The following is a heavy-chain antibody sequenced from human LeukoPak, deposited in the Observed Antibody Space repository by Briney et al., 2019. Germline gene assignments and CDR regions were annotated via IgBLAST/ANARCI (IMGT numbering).Heavy chain of an antibody. CDR2: INHNGST. V-gene: IGHV4-34*01. CDR3: ARGGYFDWLLDLDY. Sequence: SETLSLTCAVYGGSFSGYYWSWIRQPPGKGLEWIGEINHNGSTNYNPSLKSRVTISVDTSKNQFSLKLSSVTAADTAVYYCARGGYFDWLLDLDYWGQGTLVTVSS. D-gene: IGHD3-9*01. J-gene: IGHJ4*02. CDR1: GGSFSGYY.